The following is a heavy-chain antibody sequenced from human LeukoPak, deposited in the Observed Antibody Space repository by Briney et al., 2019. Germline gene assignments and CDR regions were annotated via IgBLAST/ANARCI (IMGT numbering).Heavy chain of an antibody. CDR1: GDSISSYY. CDR3: ASRITVAGNYFDY. CDR2: IYYSGST. J-gene: IGHJ4*02. V-gene: IGHV4-59*01. D-gene: IGHD6-19*01. Sequence: SETLSLTCTVSGDSISSYYWSWIRQPPGKGLEWIGYIYYSGSTNYNPSLKSRVTISVDTSKNQFSLKLSSVTAADTAVYYCASRITVAGNYFDYWGQGTLVTVSS.